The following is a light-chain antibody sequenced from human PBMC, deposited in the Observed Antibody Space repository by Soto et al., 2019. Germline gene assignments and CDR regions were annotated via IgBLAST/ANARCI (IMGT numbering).Light chain of an antibody. CDR3: SSYGASHNFGG. J-gene: IGLJ2*01. CDR2: EVS. Sequence: QSVLTQPPSASGSPGQSVTISCIGTSSDVGGYNYVSWYQQHPGKAPKLMIYEVSKRPSGVPDRFSGSKSGNTASLTVSGPQAEDEGYYYRSSYGASHNFGGIGGGTPLAVL. CDR1: SSDVGGYNY. V-gene: IGLV2-8*01.